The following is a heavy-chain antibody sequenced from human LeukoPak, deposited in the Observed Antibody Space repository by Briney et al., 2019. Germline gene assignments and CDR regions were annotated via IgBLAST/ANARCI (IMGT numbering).Heavy chain of an antibody. D-gene: IGHD3-9*01. CDR1: GFIFRSYW. CDR3: ATHDVLTGYPYFDF. Sequence: GGSLRLSCAASGFIFRSYWMSWVRQAPGKGLEWVANIQQDGSVQYYVDSVNGRFTISRDNSKNSLYLQMNSLSAEDTAVYYCATHDVLTGYPYFDFWGQGTLVAVSS. V-gene: IGHV3-7*01. J-gene: IGHJ4*02. CDR2: IQQDGSVQ.